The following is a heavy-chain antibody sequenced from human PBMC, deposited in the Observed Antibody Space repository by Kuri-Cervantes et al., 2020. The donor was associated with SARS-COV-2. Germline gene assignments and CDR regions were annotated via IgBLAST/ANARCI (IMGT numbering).Heavy chain of an antibody. V-gene: IGHV1-18*01. CDR1: GYTFTSYG. Sequence: ASVKVSCKASGYTFTSYGISWVRQAPGQGLEWMGWISAYNGNTNHAQKLQGRVTMTTDTSTSTAYMELRSLRSDDTAVYYCARDYCSGGSCRDFDYWGQGTLVTVSS. D-gene: IGHD2-15*01. CDR2: ISAYNGNT. J-gene: IGHJ4*02. CDR3: ARDYCSGGSCRDFDY.